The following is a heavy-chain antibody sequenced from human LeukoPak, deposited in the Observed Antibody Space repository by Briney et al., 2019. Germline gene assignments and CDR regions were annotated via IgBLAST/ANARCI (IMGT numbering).Heavy chain of an antibody. J-gene: IGHJ6*03. V-gene: IGHV3-23*01. CDR2: ISGSGDEI. D-gene: IGHD2-21*02. CDR1: GLTFSNYD. Sequence: GGSLRLSCVASGLTFSNYDMRWVRQAPGKGPEWVSSISGSGDEIYYADSAKGRFTISRDNFKNTLFLQINSLRAEDTAVYYCAKVAVSALRYYYMDVWGKGTTVIVSS. CDR3: AKVAVSALRYYYMDV.